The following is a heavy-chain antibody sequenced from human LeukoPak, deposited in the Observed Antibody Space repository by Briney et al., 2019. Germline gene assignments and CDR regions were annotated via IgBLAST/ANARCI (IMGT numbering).Heavy chain of an antibody. CDR1: GGSFSGYY. CDR2: INHSGST. D-gene: IGHD3-3*01. Sequence: SETLSLTCAVYGGSFSGYYWSWIRQPPGKGLEWIGEINHSGSTNYNPSLKSRVTISVDTSKNQFSLKLSSVTAADTAVYYCARLEYYDFWSGSKFGNWFDPWGQGTLVTVPS. J-gene: IGHJ5*02. V-gene: IGHV4-34*01. CDR3: ARLEYYDFWSGSKFGNWFDP.